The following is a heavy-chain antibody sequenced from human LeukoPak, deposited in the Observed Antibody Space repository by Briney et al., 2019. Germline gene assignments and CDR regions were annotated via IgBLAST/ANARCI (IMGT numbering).Heavy chain of an antibody. D-gene: IGHD3-22*01. CDR2: ISGSGGDT. CDR1: GFTVSSNY. Sequence: GGSLRLSCAASGFTVSSNYMSWVRQAPGKGLEWVSAISGSGGDTYYADSVKGRFTISRDNSKNTLYLQMNSLRAEDTAVYYCAREMYYYDSSGYSDAFDIWGQGTMVTVSS. CDR3: AREMYYYDSSGYSDAFDI. V-gene: IGHV3-23*01. J-gene: IGHJ3*02.